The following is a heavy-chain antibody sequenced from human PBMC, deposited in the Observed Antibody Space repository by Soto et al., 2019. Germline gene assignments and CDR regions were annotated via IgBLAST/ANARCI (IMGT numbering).Heavy chain of an antibody. CDR3: ARDRVAGGWLLDAFDI. D-gene: IGHD6-19*01. J-gene: IGHJ3*02. V-gene: IGHV3-66*01. CDR1: GFTVSSNY. Sequence: EVQLVESGGGLVQPGGSLRLSCAASGFTVSSNYMSWVRQAPGKGLEWVSVIYSGGSTYYADSVKGRFTISRDNSKNTLYLQMNSLRAEDTAVYYCARDRVAGGWLLDAFDIWGQGTMVTVSS. CDR2: IYSGGST.